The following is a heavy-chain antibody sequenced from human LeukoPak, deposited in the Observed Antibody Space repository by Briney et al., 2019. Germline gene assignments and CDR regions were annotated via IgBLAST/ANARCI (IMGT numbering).Heavy chain of an antibody. D-gene: IGHD5-12*01. Sequence: GGSLRLSCAASGFTFSNYGMNWVRQSPVKGLEWLSYISSSDNTIYYADSVKGRFTISRDNAKNSLYLQMNSLRDEDTAVYYCARAMRSGYDYWGQGTLVTVSS. CDR2: ISSSDNTI. CDR3: ARAMRSGYDY. J-gene: IGHJ4*02. V-gene: IGHV3-48*02. CDR1: GFTFSNYG.